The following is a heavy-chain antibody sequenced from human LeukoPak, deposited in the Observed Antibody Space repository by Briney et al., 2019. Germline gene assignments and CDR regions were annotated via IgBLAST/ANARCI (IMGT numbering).Heavy chain of an antibody. CDR1: GGSFSGYY. D-gene: IGHD3-22*01. V-gene: IGHV4-34*01. J-gene: IGHJ4*02. CDR2: INHSGST. Sequence: SETLSLTCAVYGGSFSGYYWSWIRQPPGKGLEWIGEINHSGSTNYNPSLKSRVTISVDTSKNQFSLKLSSVTAADTAVYYCARGIPFSMRGSGYYYSYWGQGTLVTVSS. CDR3: ARGIPFSMRGSGYYYSY.